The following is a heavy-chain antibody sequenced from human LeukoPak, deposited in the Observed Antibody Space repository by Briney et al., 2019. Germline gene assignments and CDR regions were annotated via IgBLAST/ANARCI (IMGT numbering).Heavy chain of an antibody. Sequence: PGGSLRLSCAASGFTFSSYSMNWVRQAPGKGLEWVSSISSSSSYIYYADSVKGRFTISRDNAGNSLFLQLNSLRTEDTAVYFCARDLPGSSWYALDSWGQGTLVTVSS. CDR2: ISSSSSYI. D-gene: IGHD6-13*01. CDR3: ARDLPGSSWYALDS. CDR1: GFTFSSYS. J-gene: IGHJ5*01. V-gene: IGHV3-21*01.